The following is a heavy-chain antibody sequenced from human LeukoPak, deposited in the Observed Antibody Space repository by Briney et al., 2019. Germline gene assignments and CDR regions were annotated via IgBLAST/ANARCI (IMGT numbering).Heavy chain of an antibody. D-gene: IGHD5-18*01. Sequence: PSETLSLTCTVSGGSISSGSYCWSWSRQPAGKGLEWIGRIYTSGSTNYNPSLKSRVTISVDTSKNQFSLKLSSVTAADTAVYYCARRSSGYSYGYWYYYYGMDVWGQGTTVTVS. J-gene: IGHJ6*02. CDR3: ARRSSGYSYGYWYYYYGMDV. V-gene: IGHV4-61*02. CDR2: IYTSGST. CDR1: GGSISSGSYC.